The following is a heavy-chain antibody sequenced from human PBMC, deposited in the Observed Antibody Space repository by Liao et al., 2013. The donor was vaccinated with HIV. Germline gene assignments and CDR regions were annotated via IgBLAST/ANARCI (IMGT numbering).Heavy chain of an antibody. Sequence: QVQLQESGPGLVKPSQTLSLTCTVSGGSISSGSYYWSWIRQPAGKGLEWIGRLYTQWEHQLQPLLKSRVTISVDTSKNQFSLKLTSVTAADTAVYYCARARWGYDTSGLRLYYHYMDVWGKGTTVTVSS. CDR3: ARARWGYDTSGLRLYYHYMDV. CDR2: LYTQWEH. D-gene: IGHD3-22*01. V-gene: IGHV4-61*02. J-gene: IGHJ6*03. CDR1: GGSISSGSYY.